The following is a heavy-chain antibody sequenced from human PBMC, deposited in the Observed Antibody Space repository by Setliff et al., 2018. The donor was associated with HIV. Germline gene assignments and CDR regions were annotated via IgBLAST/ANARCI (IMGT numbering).Heavy chain of an antibody. CDR2: ITPIFGTA. J-gene: IGHJ3*02. V-gene: IGHV1-69*05. CDR3: ASPGPNYDGSAFDI. CDR1: GGTFSSYA. D-gene: IGHD3-10*01. Sequence: SVKVSCKASGGTFSSYAISWVRQAPGRGLEWMGGITPIFGTANYAQKFQGRVTITTDESTSTAYMELSSLRSEDTAVYYCASPGPNYDGSAFDIWGQGTMVTVSS.